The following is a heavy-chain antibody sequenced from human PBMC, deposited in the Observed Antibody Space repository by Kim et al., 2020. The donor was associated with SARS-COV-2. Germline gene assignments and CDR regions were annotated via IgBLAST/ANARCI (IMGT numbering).Heavy chain of an antibody. CDR1: GFTFSSYA. J-gene: IGHJ4*02. D-gene: IGHD3-10*01. Sequence: GGSLRLSCAASGFTFSSYAMSWVRQAPGKGLEWVSAISGSGGSTYYADSVKGRFTISRDNSKNTLYLQMNSLRAEDTAVYYCAKDLGGITMVRGVIIEGAAFDCWGQGTLVTVSS. V-gene: IGHV3-23*01. CDR2: ISGSGGST. CDR3: AKDLGGITMVRGVIIEGAAFDC.